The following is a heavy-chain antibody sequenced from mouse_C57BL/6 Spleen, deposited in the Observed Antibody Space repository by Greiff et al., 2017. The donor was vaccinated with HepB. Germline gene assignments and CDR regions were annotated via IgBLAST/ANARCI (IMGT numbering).Heavy chain of an antibody. Sequence: EVMLVESGGGLVKPGGSLKLSCAASGFTFSSYAMSWVRQTPEKRLEWVATISDGGSYTYYPDNVKGRFTISRDNAKNNLYLQMSHLKSEDTAMYYCARGLLRYDYFDYWGQGTTLTVSS. V-gene: IGHV5-4*03. J-gene: IGHJ2*01. D-gene: IGHD1-1*01. CDR3: ARGLLRYDYFDY. CDR1: GFTFSSYA. CDR2: ISDGGSYT.